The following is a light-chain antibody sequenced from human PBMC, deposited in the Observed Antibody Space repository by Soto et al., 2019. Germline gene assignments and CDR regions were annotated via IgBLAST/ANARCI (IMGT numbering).Light chain of an antibody. Sequence: DIQMTQSPSTLSASVGDRVTITCRASQSISSWLAWYQQKPGKAPKLLIYKASSLESAVPSRFSGSGSGTEFPLTISSLQPDEFSSYYCQQYNSYPYTVDQGTKLEIK. CDR2: KAS. J-gene: IGKJ2*01. CDR3: QQYNSYPYT. V-gene: IGKV1-5*03. CDR1: QSISSW.